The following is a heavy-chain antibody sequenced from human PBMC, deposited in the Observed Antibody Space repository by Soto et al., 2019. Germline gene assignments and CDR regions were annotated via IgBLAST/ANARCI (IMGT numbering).Heavy chain of an antibody. V-gene: IGHV3-30*18. Sequence: ESGGGVVQPGRSLRLSCAASGFTFSSYGMHWVRQAPGKGLEWVAVISYDGSNKYYADSVKGRFTISRDNSKNTLYLQMNSLKAEDTAVYYCAKDRFGDQVPGLYYYYYGMDVWGQGTTVTVSS. CDR1: GFTFSSYG. J-gene: IGHJ6*02. CDR3: AKDRFGDQVPGLYYYYYGMDV. D-gene: IGHD3-10*01. CDR2: ISYDGSNK.